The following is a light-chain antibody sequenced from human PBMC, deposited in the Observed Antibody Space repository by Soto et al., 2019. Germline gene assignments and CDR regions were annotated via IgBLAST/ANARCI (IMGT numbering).Light chain of an antibody. CDR3: CSSAGGFTGV. Sequence: QSVLTQPRSVSGSPGQSVTISCTGTSSDVVSWYQQRPGKAPKLIILYVSQRPSGVPDRFSASKSGNTASLTISGLQAEDEADYYCCSSAGGFTGVFGGGTKLTVL. J-gene: IGLJ3*02. CDR2: YVS. CDR1: SSDV. V-gene: IGLV2-11*01.